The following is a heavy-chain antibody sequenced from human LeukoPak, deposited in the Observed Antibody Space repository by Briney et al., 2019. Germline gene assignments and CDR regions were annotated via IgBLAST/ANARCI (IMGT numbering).Heavy chain of an antibody. V-gene: IGHV4-34*01. J-gene: IGHJ4*02. Sequence: SETLSLTCAVYGGSFSGYYWSWIRQPPGKGLEWIGEINHSGSTNYNPSLKSRVTISVDTSKNQFSLKLSSVTAADTAVYYCAGGASINAAYLFLGYFDYWGQGTLVTVSS. D-gene: IGHD3-3*01. CDR1: GGSFSGYY. CDR2: INHSGST. CDR3: AGGASINAAYLFLGYFDY.